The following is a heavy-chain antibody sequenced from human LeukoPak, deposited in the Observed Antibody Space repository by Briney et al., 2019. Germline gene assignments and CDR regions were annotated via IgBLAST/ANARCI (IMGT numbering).Heavy chain of an antibody. Sequence: GGSLRLSCAASGFTFSSYEVNWVRQAPGKGLEWVSYISSSGTTIYYADSVKGRFTISRDNAKNSLYLQMNSLRDEDTAVYYCARDAYDTSAYYYFDYWGQGTLVTVSS. CDR3: ARDAYDTSAYYYFDY. CDR1: GFTFSSYE. V-gene: IGHV3-48*03. CDR2: ISSSGTTI. J-gene: IGHJ4*02. D-gene: IGHD3-22*01.